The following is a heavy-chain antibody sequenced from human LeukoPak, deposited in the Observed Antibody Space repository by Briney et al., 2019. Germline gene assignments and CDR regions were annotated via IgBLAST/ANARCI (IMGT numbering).Heavy chain of an antibody. J-gene: IGHJ4*02. CDR3: ARVGGSGTYYFDY. CDR2: IVVGSGNT. D-gene: IGHD3-10*01. V-gene: IGHV1-58*02. CDR1: GFTFTSSA. Sequence: SVKVSCKASGFTFTSSAMQWVRQARGQRLEWIGWIVVGSGNTNYAQKFQERVTITRDMSTSTAYMELSSLRSEDTAVYYCARVGGSGTYYFDYWGQGTLVTVSS.